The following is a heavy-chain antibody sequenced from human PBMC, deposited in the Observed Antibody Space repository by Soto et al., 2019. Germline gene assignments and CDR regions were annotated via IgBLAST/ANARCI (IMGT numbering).Heavy chain of an antibody. D-gene: IGHD3-10*01. Sequence: EVQLLESGGGLVQPGGSLRLSCAASGFTFSSYAMSWVRQAPGKGLEWVSAISGSGGSTYYTDSVKGRFTISRDNSKTPLYLQMNSLRAEDTAVYYCAKTGLGTRIRGPASYWGQGTLVTVSS. CDR3: AKTGLGTRIRGPASY. CDR2: ISGSGGST. J-gene: IGHJ4*02. V-gene: IGHV3-23*01. CDR1: GFTFSSYA.